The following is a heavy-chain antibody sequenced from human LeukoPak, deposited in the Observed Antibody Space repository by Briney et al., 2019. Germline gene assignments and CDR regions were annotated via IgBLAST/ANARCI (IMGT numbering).Heavy chain of an antibody. D-gene: IGHD3-10*01. Sequence: GGSLRLSCAASGFTFSSYEMNWVRQAPGKGLEWVSYISSSGSTIYYADSVKGRFTIPRDNAKNSLYLQMNSLRAEDTAVYYCARGRRGYGSGIDYWGQGTLVTVSS. CDR1: GFTFSSYE. V-gene: IGHV3-48*03. J-gene: IGHJ4*02. CDR3: ARGRRGYGSGIDY. CDR2: ISSSGSTI.